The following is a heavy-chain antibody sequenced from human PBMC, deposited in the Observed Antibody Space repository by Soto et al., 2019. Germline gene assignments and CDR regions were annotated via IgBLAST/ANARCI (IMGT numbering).Heavy chain of an antibody. CDR2: IYPGDSDT. J-gene: IGHJ6*02. V-gene: IGHV5-51*01. D-gene: IGHD2-15*01. Sequence: GESLKISCKGSGYSFTSYWIGWVRQMPGKSLEWMGIIYPGDSDTRYSPSFQGQVTISADKSISTAYLQWSSLKASDTAMYYCARHRQWGSGDYYYYYGMDVWGQGTTVTVSS. CDR1: GYSFTSYW. CDR3: ARHRQWGSGDYYYYYGMDV.